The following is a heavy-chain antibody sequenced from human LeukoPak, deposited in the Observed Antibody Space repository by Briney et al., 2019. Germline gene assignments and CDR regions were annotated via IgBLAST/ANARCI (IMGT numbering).Heavy chain of an antibody. CDR2: ISYDGSNK. V-gene: IGHV3-30*18. D-gene: IGHD4-17*01. J-gene: IGHJ4*02. CDR3: AKDRSDYGDLVY. CDR1: GFTFSSYG. Sequence: PGGSLRLSCAASGFTFSSYGMHWVRQAPGKGLEWVAVISYDGSNKYYADSVKGRFTISRDNSKNTLYLQMNSLRAEDTAVYYCAKDRSDYGDLVYWGQGTLVTVSS.